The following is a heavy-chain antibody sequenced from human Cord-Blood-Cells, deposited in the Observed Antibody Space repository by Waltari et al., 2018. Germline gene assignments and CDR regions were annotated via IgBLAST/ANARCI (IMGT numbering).Heavy chain of an antibody. CDR3: ARDSGNWYFDL. Sequence: QVQLQESGPGLVTPSETLSLTCTVSGGSVSSGSYYWSWIRQPPGKGLECIGYIYYSGGTNYNPSLKSRVTISVDTSKNQFSLKLSSVTAADTAVYYCARDSGNWYFDLWGRGTLVTVSS. V-gene: IGHV4-61*01. CDR2: IYYSGGT. J-gene: IGHJ2*01. D-gene: IGHD1-26*01. CDR1: GGSVSSGSYY.